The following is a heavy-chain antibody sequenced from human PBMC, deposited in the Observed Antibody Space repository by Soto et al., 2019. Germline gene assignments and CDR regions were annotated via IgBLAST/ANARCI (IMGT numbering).Heavy chain of an antibody. D-gene: IGHD3-10*01. CDR1: GFSLTTSGVG. Sequence: QITLKESGPTLVKPTQTLTLTCSFSGFSLTTSGVGVGWIRQPPGKALEWLALIYWDDNKRYSPSLTSRLSITKDTSKNQVVLTVTNMDPVDTATYYCVHRRGFGELDYWGQGTLVTVSS. V-gene: IGHV2-5*02. CDR3: VHRRGFGELDY. CDR2: IYWDDNK. J-gene: IGHJ4*02.